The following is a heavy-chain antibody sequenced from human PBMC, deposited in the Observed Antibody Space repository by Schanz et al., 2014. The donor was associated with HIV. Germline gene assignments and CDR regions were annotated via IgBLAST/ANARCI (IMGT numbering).Heavy chain of an antibody. J-gene: IGHJ4*02. CDR2: ISAYNGNT. D-gene: IGHD6-13*01. V-gene: IGHV1-18*01. Sequence: QVQLVQSGTEVKKPGASVKVSCKASGYTFISYGISWVRQAPGQGLEWMGWISAYNGNTNYAQKFQGRLTMTTDTSTSTAYMELRSLRSDDTAVYYCARDRDSSNWFPEDFDYWGQGTPVTVSS. CDR3: ARDRDSSNWFPEDFDY. CDR1: GYTFISYG.